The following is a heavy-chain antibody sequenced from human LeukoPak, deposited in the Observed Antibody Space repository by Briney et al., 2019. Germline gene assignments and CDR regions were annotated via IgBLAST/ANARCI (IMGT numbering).Heavy chain of an antibody. CDR2: IYYSGST. CDR1: GGSISSSSYY. V-gene: IGHV4-39*01. J-gene: IGHJ4*02. D-gene: IGHD6-13*01. Sequence: SETLSLTRTVSGGSISSSSYYWGWIRQPPGKGLEWIGSIYYSGSTYYNPSLKSRVTISVDTSKNQFSLKLSSVTAADTAVYYCAREIAAALDYWGQGTLVTVSS. CDR3: AREIAAALDY.